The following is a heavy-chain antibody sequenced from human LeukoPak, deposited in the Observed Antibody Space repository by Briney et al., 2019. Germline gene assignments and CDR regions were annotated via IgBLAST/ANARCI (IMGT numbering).Heavy chain of an antibody. CDR2: IIPILGIA. D-gene: IGHD3-22*01. V-gene: IGHV1-69*04. J-gene: IGHJ5*02. CDR1: GGTFSSYA. Sequence: SVKVSCKASGGTFSSYAISWVRQAPGQGLEWMGRIIPILGIANYAQKFQGRVTITADKSTSTAYMELSSLRSEDTAVYYCARGGGGDYYDSSGYYIYNWFDPWGQGTLVTVSS. CDR3: ARGGGGDYYDSSGYYIYNWFDP.